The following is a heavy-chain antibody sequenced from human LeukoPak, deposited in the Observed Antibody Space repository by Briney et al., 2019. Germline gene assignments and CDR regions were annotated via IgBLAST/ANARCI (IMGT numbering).Heavy chain of an antibody. CDR2: MNPNSGNT. Sequence: ASVKVSCKVSGYALTDLSIHWVRQATGQGLEWMGWMNPNSGNTGYAQKFRGRVTMTRNTSISTAYMELSSLRSEDTAVYYCARYYYSPPYYYGMDVWGQGTTVTVSS. J-gene: IGHJ6*02. CDR1: GYALTDLS. D-gene: IGHD2-21*02. V-gene: IGHV1-8*01. CDR3: ARYYYSPPYYYGMDV.